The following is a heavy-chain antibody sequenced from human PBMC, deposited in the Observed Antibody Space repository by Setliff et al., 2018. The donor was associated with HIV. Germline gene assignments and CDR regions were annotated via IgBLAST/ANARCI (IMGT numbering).Heavy chain of an antibody. J-gene: IGHJ3*02. CDR3: ARDQSKEQWLVSAFDI. CDR2: IKQDGSEK. Sequence: GGSLRLSCAASGFTFSTYWMSWVRQAPGKGLEWVANIKQDGSEKNYMDSVKGRFTISRDNAKNSLYLQMNSRRAEDTALYYCARDQSKEQWLVSAFDIWGQGTMGTVSS. D-gene: IGHD6-19*01. V-gene: IGHV3-7*05. CDR1: GFTFSTYW.